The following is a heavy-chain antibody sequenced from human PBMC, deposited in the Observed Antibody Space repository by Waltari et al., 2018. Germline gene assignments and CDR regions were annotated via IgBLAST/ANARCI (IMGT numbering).Heavy chain of an antibody. Sequence: EIRLVESGGGLVQPGGSLRLSCTVSSLTFKDYSINWFRQAPGKGVEWVCTITSGGSYIYYADSVEGRFTVSRDDAKKSVYLQMNGLRAEDTALYYCARDGDSTTGSGFAYYYGMDVWGPGTTVTVSS. CDR2: ITSGGSYI. D-gene: IGHD1-1*01. CDR1: SLTFKDYS. V-gene: IGHV3-21*02. CDR3: ARDGDSTTGSGFAYYYGMDV. J-gene: IGHJ6*02.